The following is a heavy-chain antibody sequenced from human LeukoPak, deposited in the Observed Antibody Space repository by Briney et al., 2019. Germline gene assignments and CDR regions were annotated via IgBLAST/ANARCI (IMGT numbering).Heavy chain of an antibody. J-gene: IGHJ5*02. CDR2: IYHIVNT. CDR3: TRDSYGLGSNYFDP. D-gene: IGHD3-10*01. V-gene: IGHV4-30-2*01. Sequence: SQTLSLTCAVTGASVSSGGSSWAWIRQPPGKGLEWIGYIYHIVNTFYNPSLQSRVTISVDRAKNQVSLRLASVTAADTAVYYCTRDSYGLGSNYFDPWGQGTQVTVSS. CDR1: GASVSSGGSS.